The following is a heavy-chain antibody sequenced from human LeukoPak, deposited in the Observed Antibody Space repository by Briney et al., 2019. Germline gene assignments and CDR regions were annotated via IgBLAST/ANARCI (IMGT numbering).Heavy chain of an antibody. Sequence: GGSLRLSCAGPGFTFSKYWMNWVRQAPGKGLEWVANIKEDGSQIYYADSVKGRFTISRDNPKNSVSLQMNSLRAEDTAVYYCAGSSGWLFDYWGQGTLVAVSS. J-gene: IGHJ4*02. CDR3: AGSSGWLFDY. CDR1: GFTFSKYW. CDR2: IKEDGSQI. D-gene: IGHD6-19*01. V-gene: IGHV3-7*01.